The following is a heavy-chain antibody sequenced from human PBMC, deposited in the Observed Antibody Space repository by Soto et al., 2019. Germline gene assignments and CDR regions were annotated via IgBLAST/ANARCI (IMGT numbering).Heavy chain of an antibody. CDR1: GGTFSSYA. J-gene: IGHJ4*02. Sequence: QVQLVQSGAEVQKPGSSVKVSCKASGGTFSSYAISWVRQAPGQGLEWMGGIIPIFGTANYAQKFQGRVTITADESTSTAYMELSSLRSEDTAVYYCARIPLPVSSRFSIFDYWGQGTLVTVSS. V-gene: IGHV1-69*01. D-gene: IGHD2-2*01. CDR2: IIPIFGTA. CDR3: ARIPLPVSSRFSIFDY.